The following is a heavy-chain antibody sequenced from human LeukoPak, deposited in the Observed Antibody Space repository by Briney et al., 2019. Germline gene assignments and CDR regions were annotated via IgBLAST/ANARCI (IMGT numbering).Heavy chain of an antibody. D-gene: IGHD2-2*01. CDR1: GFTFSIYG. Sequence: PGGSLRLSCAASGFTFSIYGMHWARQAPGKGLEWVAVISYDGSNKYYADSVKGRFTISRDNSKNTLYLQMNSLRSEDTAVYYCAKAKTEYQPLDAFDIWGQGTMVTVSS. CDR3: AKAKTEYQPLDAFDI. CDR2: ISYDGSNK. V-gene: IGHV3-30*18. J-gene: IGHJ3*02.